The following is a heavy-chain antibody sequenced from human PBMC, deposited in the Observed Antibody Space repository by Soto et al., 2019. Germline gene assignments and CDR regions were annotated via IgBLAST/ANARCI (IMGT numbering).Heavy chain of an antibody. D-gene: IGHD2-15*01. J-gene: IGHJ4*02. CDR2: ISGSGGST. CDR3: ATYGGEYCSGGSCYWDY. V-gene: IGHV3-23*01. Sequence: PGGSLRLSCAASGFTFSSYAMSWVRQAPGKGLEWVSAISGSGGSTYYADSVKGRFTISRDNSKNTLYLQMNSLRAEDTAVYYCATYGGEYCSGGSCYWDYWGQGTLVTVSS. CDR1: GFTFSSYA.